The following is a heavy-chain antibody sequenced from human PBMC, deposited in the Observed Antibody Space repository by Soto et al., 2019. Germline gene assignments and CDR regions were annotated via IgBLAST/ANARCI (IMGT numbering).Heavy chain of an antibody. D-gene: IGHD2-15*01. CDR1: GYTFTSYG. CDR3: ARIGHYCSGGSCYSGSDY. J-gene: IGHJ4*02. V-gene: IGHV1-18*01. Sequence: ASVKVSCKASGYTFTSYGISWVRQAPGQGLEWMGWISAYNGNTNYAQKLQGRVTMTTDTSTSTAYMELRSLRSDDTAVYYCARIGHYCSGGSCYSGSDYWGQGTLVTVSS. CDR2: ISAYNGNT.